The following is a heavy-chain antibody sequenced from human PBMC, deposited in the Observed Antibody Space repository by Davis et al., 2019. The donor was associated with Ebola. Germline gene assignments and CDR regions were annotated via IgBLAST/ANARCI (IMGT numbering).Heavy chain of an antibody. CDR1: GYTFTNYA. D-gene: IGHD6-19*01. J-gene: IGHJ4*02. CDR3: ARAAFGYNSGWYADY. Sequence: ASVKVSCKASGYTFTNYAMHWVRQAPGQRLEWMGWIHGGNGNRKYSQKFQGRVTITMDTSASTAYMELSSLRSEDTAVYYCARAAFGYNSGWYADYWGQGTLVTVSS. V-gene: IGHV1-3*01. CDR2: IHGGNGNR.